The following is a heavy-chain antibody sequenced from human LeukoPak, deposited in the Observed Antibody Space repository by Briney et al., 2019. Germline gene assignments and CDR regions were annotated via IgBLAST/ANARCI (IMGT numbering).Heavy chain of an antibody. D-gene: IGHD3-22*01. CDR3: ASHDSSGYYLYRHFWY. CDR1: GFSFNTYA. Sequence: GGSLRLSCAASGFSFNTYAMSWVRQAPGKGLEWVSAIIGSGGNTYQADSVKGRFTISRDNSKNTLYLQMSSLRAEDTAIYYCASHDSSGYYLYRHFWYWGQGALVTVSS. J-gene: IGHJ4*02. V-gene: IGHV3-23*01. CDR2: IIGSGGNT.